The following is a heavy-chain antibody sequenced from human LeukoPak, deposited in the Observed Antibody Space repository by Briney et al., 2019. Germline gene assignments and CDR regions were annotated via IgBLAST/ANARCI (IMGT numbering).Heavy chain of an antibody. CDR3: ARHPNYYGSG. D-gene: IGHD3-10*01. J-gene: IGHJ4*02. CDR2: IYYSGST. Sequence: SETLSLTCTVSGGSISNYYWSWIRQPPGKGLEWIGYIYYSGSTNYNPSLKSRVTISVDTSKNQLSLKLSSVTAADTAVYYCARHPNYYGSGWGQGIQVTVSS. CDR1: GGSISNYY. V-gene: IGHV4-59*08.